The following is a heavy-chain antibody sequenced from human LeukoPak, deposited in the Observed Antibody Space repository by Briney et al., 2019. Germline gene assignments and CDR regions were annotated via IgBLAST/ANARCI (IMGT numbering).Heavy chain of an antibody. J-gene: IGHJ4*02. Sequence: SETLSLTCTVSGGSISSYYWSWIRQPAGKRLEWLGRIYISGSTNYNPSLKSRVTMSVDTSKNQFSLKLSSVTAADTAVYYCARDRGTWNDDGFDYWGQGTLVTVSS. V-gene: IGHV4-4*07. CDR1: GGSISSYY. CDR2: IYISGST. D-gene: IGHD1-1*01. CDR3: ARDRGTWNDDGFDY.